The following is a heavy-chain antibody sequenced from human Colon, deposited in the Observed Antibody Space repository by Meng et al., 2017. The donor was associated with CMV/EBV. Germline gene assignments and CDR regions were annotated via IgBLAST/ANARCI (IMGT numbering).Heavy chain of an antibody. CDR1: GYTFATYD. V-gene: IGHV1-8*02. J-gene: IGHJ4*02. CDR2: MNPKSGKT. D-gene: IGHD3-3*02. Sequence: VKVSCKASGYTFATYDINWVRQAPGQGLEWMGWMNPKSGKTGYAQRFQGRVAMTSNISVNTAYMELSNLRSEDTAVFYCTRGPFRYWGQGTLVTVSS. CDR3: TRGPFRY.